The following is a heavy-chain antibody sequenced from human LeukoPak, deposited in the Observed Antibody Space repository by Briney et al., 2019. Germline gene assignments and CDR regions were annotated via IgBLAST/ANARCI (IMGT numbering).Heavy chain of an antibody. CDR2: IYTSGST. V-gene: IGHV4-4*07. Sequence: SETLSLTCTVSGGSISSYYWSWIRQPAGKGLEWIGRIYTSGSTNYNPSLKSRVTISVDTSKNQFSLKLSSVTAADTAVYYCARGIRFLEWNYYFDYWGQGTLVTVSS. CDR1: GGSISSYY. J-gene: IGHJ4*02. D-gene: IGHD3-3*01. CDR3: ARGIRFLEWNYYFDY.